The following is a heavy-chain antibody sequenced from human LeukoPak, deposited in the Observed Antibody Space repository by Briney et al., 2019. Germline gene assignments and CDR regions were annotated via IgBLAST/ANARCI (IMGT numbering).Heavy chain of an antibody. Sequence: SETLSLTCTVSGGSINSYYWSWIRDPPGKGLEWIVYIYYSGSTNYSPCLKSRVTISVDTSKNQFSLKLTSVTAADAAVYYCARHVQDTTMVTPLYYFDYWGQGTLVTVSS. CDR2: IYYSGST. CDR1: GGSINSYY. CDR3: ARHVQDTTMVTPLYYFDY. V-gene: IGHV4-59*08. D-gene: IGHD5-18*01. J-gene: IGHJ4*02.